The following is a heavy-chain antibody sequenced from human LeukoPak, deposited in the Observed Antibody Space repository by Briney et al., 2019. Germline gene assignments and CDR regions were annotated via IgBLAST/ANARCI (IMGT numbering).Heavy chain of an antibody. V-gene: IGHV4-4*07. CDR2: IYTSGST. Sequence: PSETLSLTCTVSGGSISSYFWSWIRQPAGKGLEWIGRIYTSGSTDYNPSLKSRVTMPVDTSKNQFSLKLNSVTAADTAVYYCARGPRNSDWYSIDYWGQGTLATVSS. D-gene: IGHD6-19*01. J-gene: IGHJ4*02. CDR1: GGSISSYF. CDR3: ARGPRNSDWYSIDY.